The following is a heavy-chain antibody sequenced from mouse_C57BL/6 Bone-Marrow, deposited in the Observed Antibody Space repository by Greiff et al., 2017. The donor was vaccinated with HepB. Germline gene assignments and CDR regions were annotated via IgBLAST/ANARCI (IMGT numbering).Heavy chain of an antibody. CDR2: IRNKANGYTT. V-gene: IGHV7-3*01. CDR3: ARTGYYFNY. J-gene: IGHJ2*01. CDR1: GFTFTDYY. Sequence: EVQRVESGGGLVQPGGSLSLSCAASGFTFTDYYMSWVRQPPGKALEWLGFIRNKANGYTTEYSASVKGRFTISRDNSQSILYLQMNALRAEASATYYCARTGYYFNYWGQGTPLTVSS. D-gene: IGHD2-2*01.